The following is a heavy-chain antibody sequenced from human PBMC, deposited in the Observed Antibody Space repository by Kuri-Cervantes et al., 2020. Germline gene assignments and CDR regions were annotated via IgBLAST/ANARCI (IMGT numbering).Heavy chain of an antibody. CDR2: ISSSGSII. V-gene: IGHV3-11*01. D-gene: IGHD2-15*01. CDR1: GFTVSSNY. J-gene: IGHJ3*02. CDR3: AKVLSYDDIVVVVAATFDAFDI. Sequence: GGSLRLSCAASGFTVSSNYMSWVRQAPGKGLEWVSHISSSGSIIYYADSVKGRFTISRDNAKNLLYLQMNSLRAEDTAVYYCAKVLSYDDIVVVVAATFDAFDIWGQGTMVTVSS.